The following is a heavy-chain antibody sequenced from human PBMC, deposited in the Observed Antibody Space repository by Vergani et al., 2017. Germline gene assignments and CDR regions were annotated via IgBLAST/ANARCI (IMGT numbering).Heavy chain of an antibody. Sequence: EVQLVESGGVVVQPGGSLRLSCAASGFTFDDYAMHWVRQAPGKGLEWVSLISWDGGSTYYADSVKGRFTISRDNSKNSLYLQTNSLRAEDTALYYCARSGDYYDSSGYXLDYWGQGTLVTVSS. CDR3: ARSGDYYDSSGYXLDY. J-gene: IGHJ4*02. CDR2: ISWDGGST. D-gene: IGHD3-22*01. V-gene: IGHV3-43D*03. CDR1: GFTFDDYA.